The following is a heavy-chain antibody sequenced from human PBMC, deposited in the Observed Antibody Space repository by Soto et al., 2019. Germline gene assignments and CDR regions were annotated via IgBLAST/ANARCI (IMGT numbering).Heavy chain of an antibody. CDR1: GYTFISYD. CDR2: MNPNSGNT. D-gene: IGHD2-8*01. Sequence: ASVKVSCKASGYTFISYDINWVRQATGQGLEWMGWMNPNSGNTGYAQKFQGRVTMTRNTSISTAYMELSSLRSEDTAVYYCARGDVLMVYAVVYYYYGMDVWGQGTTVTVSS. J-gene: IGHJ6*02. V-gene: IGHV1-8*01. CDR3: ARGDVLMVYAVVYYYYGMDV.